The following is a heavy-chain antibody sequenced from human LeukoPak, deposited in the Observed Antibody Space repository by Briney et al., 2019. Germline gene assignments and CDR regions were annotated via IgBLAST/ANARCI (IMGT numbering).Heavy chain of an antibody. Sequence: GESPKISCKGSGSDFTTYWIAWVRQVAGKGLEWMGIIYPGDSDTRYSPSFQGQVTISADKSISTAYLQWSSLKASDTAMYYRARGSYCGGDCYDYWGQGTLVTVSS. CDR2: IYPGDSDT. J-gene: IGHJ4*02. D-gene: IGHD2-21*01. CDR3: ARGSYCGGDCYDY. V-gene: IGHV5-51*01. CDR1: GSDFTTYW.